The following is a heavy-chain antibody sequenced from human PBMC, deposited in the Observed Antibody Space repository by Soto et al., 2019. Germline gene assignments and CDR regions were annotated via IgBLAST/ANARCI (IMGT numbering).Heavy chain of an antibody. Sequence: SETLSLTCAVSSGSISSSNWWSWVRQPPGKGLEWIGEIYHSGSTNYNPSLKSRVTISVDKSKNQFSLKLSSVTAADTAVYYCARGRSVVVVAATYFDYWGQGTLVTVS. V-gene: IGHV4-4*02. CDR1: SGSISSSNW. CDR2: IYHSGST. CDR3: ARGRSVVVVAATYFDY. D-gene: IGHD2-15*01. J-gene: IGHJ4*02.